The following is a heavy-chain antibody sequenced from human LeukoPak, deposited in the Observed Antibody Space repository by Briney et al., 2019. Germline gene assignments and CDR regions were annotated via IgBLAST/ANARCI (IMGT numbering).Heavy chain of an antibody. CDR3: ARDPNRDYFDY. D-gene: IGHD7-27*01. Sequence: GGSLRLSCAASGFTFSSYAMHWVSQAPGKGLEWVAVISYDGNKKSYADSVKGRFTISRDNSEKMLYLQMNSLRAEDTAVYYCARDPNRDYFDYWGQGTLVTVSS. V-gene: IGHV3-30-3*01. CDR2: ISYDGNKK. J-gene: IGHJ4*02. CDR1: GFTFSSYA.